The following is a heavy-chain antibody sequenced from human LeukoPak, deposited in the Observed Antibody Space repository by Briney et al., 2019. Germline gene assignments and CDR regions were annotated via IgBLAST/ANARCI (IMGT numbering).Heavy chain of an antibody. CDR3: ARVEYYYDSSGYGEAFDI. V-gene: IGHV1-2*02. CDR2: INPNSGGT. J-gene: IGHJ3*02. D-gene: IGHD3-22*01. Sequence: LVASVKVSCKASGYTFTAYYVHWVRQAPGQGLEWMGWINPNSGGTNYAQKFQGRVTMTRDTSISTAYMELSRLRSDDTAVYYCARVEYYYDSSGYGEAFDIWGQGTMVTVSS. CDR1: GYTFTAYY.